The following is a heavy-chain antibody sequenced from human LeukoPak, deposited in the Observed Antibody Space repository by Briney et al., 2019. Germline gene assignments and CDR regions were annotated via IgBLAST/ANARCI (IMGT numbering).Heavy chain of an antibody. V-gene: IGHV3-49*04. CDR2: IRSKAYGGTT. CDR1: GFTFGDYA. D-gene: IGHD3-10*01. CDR3: TRAASILLSCYTDD. Sequence: GGSLRLSCTASGFTFGDYAMSWVRHAPAKGLEGVGFIRSKAYGGTTEYAASVKGRFTISRDDSKSIAYLQMNSLKTEDTAVYYGTRAASILLSCYTDDGGQPRLVTVSS. J-gene: IGHJ1*01.